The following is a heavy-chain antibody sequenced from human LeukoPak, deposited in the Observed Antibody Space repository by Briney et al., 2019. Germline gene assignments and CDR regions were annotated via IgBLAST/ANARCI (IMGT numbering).Heavy chain of an antibody. J-gene: IGHJ4*02. CDR1: GYTFTIYA. Sequence: ASVTVSFKASGYTFTIYAMNWVRQAPGQGLEGMGWINTNTGNPTYAQGFPGRCVFSLDPSVSTAYLQISSLKAEDTAVYYCARGYSYEDYWGQGTLVTVSS. V-gene: IGHV7-4-1*02. D-gene: IGHD5-18*01. CDR3: ARGYSYEDY. CDR2: INTNTGNP.